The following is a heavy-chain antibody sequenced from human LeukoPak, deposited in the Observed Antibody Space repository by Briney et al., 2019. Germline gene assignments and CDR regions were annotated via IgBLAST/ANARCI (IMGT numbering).Heavy chain of an antibody. J-gene: IGHJ6*03. Sequence: GSSVKVSCKASGGTFSSYAISWVRQAPGQGLEWMGGIIPIFGTANYAQKFQGRVTITTDESTSTAYMELSSLRSEDTAVYYCARGVGLYSSSWDDYYYYMDVWGKGTTVTVSS. CDR1: GGTFSSYA. D-gene: IGHD6-13*01. CDR3: ARGVGLYSSSWDDYYYYMDV. CDR2: IIPIFGTA. V-gene: IGHV1-69*05.